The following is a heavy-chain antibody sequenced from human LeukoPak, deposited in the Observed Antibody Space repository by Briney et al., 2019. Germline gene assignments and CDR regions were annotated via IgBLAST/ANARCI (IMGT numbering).Heavy chain of an antibody. Sequence: GGSLRLSCAASGFTFSTYSMNWVRQAPGKGLEWVSYISSSSSTIYYADSVKGRFTISRDNAMNSLYLQMNSLRAEDTAIYYCARSLPYGTTWYGRSDFWGQGTLVTVSS. CDR1: GFTFSTYS. CDR2: ISSSSSTI. J-gene: IGHJ4*02. D-gene: IGHD6-13*01. CDR3: ARSLPYGTTWYGRSDF. V-gene: IGHV3-48*04.